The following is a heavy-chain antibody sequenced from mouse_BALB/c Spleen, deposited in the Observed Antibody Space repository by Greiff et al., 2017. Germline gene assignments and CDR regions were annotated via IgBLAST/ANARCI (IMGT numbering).Heavy chain of an antibody. D-gene: IGHD2-4*01. Sequence: VQLQQSGPGLVQPSQSLSITCTVSGFSLTSYGVHWVRQSPGKGLEWLGVIWSGGSTDYNAAFISRLSISKDNSKRQVFFKMNSLQANDTAIYYCARKDYDGRNYAMDYWGQGTSVTVSS. J-gene: IGHJ4*01. CDR1: GFSLTSYG. CDR3: ARKDYDGRNYAMDY. V-gene: IGHV2-2*02. CDR2: IWSGGST.